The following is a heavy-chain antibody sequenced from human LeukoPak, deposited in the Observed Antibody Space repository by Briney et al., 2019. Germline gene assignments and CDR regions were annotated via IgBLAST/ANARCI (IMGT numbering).Heavy chain of an antibody. Sequence: PGGSLRLSCAASAFTLRNYWMSWVRQAPGKGLEWVANIKQDGSEKYYVDSVKGRFAISRDNAKNSLYLQMNSLTIEDTAVYYCATASRDSSSPYWGQGTLVTVSS. CDR2: IKQDGSEK. CDR3: ATASRDSSSPY. J-gene: IGHJ4*02. CDR1: AFTLRNYW. D-gene: IGHD6-13*01. V-gene: IGHV3-7*01.